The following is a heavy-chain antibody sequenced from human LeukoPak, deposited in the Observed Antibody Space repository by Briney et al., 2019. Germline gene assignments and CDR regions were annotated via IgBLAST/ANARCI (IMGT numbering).Heavy chain of an antibody. V-gene: IGHV1-2*02. CDR2: IKPSSGGT. D-gene: IGHD3-10*01. CDR3: ARDLMVRGPMDV. CDR1: GYSENFYG. Sequence: ASVKVSCKTSGYSENFYGITWVRQVAGQGLEWMGWIKPSSGGTNYAQNFQGRVTMTRDTSINTACMELSRLRSDDTAVYYCARDLMVRGPMDVWGKGTTVTVSS. J-gene: IGHJ6*03.